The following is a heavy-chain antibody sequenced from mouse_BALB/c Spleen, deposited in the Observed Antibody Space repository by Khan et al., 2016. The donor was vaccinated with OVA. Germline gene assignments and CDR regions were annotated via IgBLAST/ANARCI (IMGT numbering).Heavy chain of an antibody. V-gene: IGHV2-6-4*01. CDR2: IWGGGGT. CDR3: ARAYYRYDSDYAMDY. J-gene: IGHJ4*01. CDR1: GFSLSRYN. D-gene: IGHD2-14*01. Sequence: QVQLKESGPGLVAPSQSLSITCTVSGFSLSRYNIHWVRQPPGKSLELLAIIWGGGGTDYNSTLKSRLSISKGNSKRQVLLKMNSLQTVDTDMYFCARAYYRYDSDYAMDYWGKGTSVTVSS.